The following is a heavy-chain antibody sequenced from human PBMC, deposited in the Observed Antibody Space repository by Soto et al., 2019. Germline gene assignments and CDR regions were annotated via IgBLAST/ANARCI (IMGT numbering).Heavy chain of an antibody. D-gene: IGHD3-22*01. J-gene: IGHJ5*02. CDR2: MYHSGST. CDR3: ARVEGDYYDSSGYYP. V-gene: IGHV4-30-2*01. Sequence: PSETLSLTCAVSGGSISSGGYSWSWIRQPPGKGLEWIGYMYHSGSTYYNPSLKSRVTISIDRSKNQFSLKLSSVTAADTAVYYCARVEGDYYDSSGYYPWGQGTLVTVSS. CDR1: GGSISSGGYS.